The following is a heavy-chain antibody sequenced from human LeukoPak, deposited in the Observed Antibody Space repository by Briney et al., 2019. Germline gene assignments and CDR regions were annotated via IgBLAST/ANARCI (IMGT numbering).Heavy chain of an antibody. V-gene: IGHV3-21*01. CDR2: ISGSSYYI. CDR3: AKEEKIVVVPAAIDY. CDR1: GFTFSSYS. J-gene: IGHJ4*02. Sequence: GGSLRLSCAASGFTFSSYSMNWVRQAPGKGLEWVSSISGSSYYIYYADSVKGRFTISRDNAKNSLYLQMNSLRAEDTAVYYCAKEEKIVVVPAAIDYWGQGTLVTVSS. D-gene: IGHD2-2*02.